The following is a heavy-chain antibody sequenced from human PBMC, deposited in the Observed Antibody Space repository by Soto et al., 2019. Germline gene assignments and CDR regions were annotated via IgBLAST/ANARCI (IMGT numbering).Heavy chain of an antibody. J-gene: IGHJ3*02. CDR1: GYTFTSYG. D-gene: IGHD3-9*01. CDR3: ARVLRYLEKRDAFDI. V-gene: IGHV1-69*01. Sequence: GXSVKVSCKASGYTFTSYGISLLRQTPGQGLEWMGGIIPIFGTANYAQKFQGRVTITADESTSTAYMELSSLRSEDTAVYYCARVLRYLEKRDAFDIWGQGTMVTVSS. CDR2: IIPIFGTA.